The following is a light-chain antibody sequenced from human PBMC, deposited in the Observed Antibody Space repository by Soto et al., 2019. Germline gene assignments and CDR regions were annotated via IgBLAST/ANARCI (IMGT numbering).Light chain of an antibody. CDR3: QQYGSSPSLT. CDR2: GAS. Sequence: EIVLTQSPGTLSLSPGERALSCRASQSVSSSYLAWYQQKPGQAPRLLIYGASSRATGIPDRFSGSGSGTDFTLTISRLEPEDFAVYYCQQYGSSPSLTFGGGTKVEIK. CDR1: QSVSSSY. V-gene: IGKV3-20*01. J-gene: IGKJ4*01.